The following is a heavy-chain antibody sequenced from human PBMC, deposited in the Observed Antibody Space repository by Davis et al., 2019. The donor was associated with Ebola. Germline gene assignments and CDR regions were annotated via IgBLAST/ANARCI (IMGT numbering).Heavy chain of an antibody. CDR3: ATEFCSGGRCQVPPRDDVFDI. CDR2: LSTDGSTT. J-gene: IGHJ3*02. V-gene: IGHV3-74*01. D-gene: IGHD2-15*01. CDR1: GFTFSSYW. Sequence: GESLKISCAASGFTFSSYWMHWVRQAPGKGLVWVSRLSTDGSTTNYADSVKGRFTISRDNAKNTLDLQMNSLRAEDTAVYYCATEFCSGGRCQVPPRDDVFDIWGQGTMVTVSS.